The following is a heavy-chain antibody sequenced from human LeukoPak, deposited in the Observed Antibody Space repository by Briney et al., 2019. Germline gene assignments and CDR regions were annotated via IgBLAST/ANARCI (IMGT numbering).Heavy chain of an antibody. V-gene: IGHV3-21*01. D-gene: IGHD4-11*01. Sequence: GGSLSLSCAASGFPFSSYSMNWVSQPPGKGLEWVSSISSSSSYIYYADSVKGRFTISRDNAKNSLYLQMNSLRADDTAVYYCARDPDDYSNIQVNYFDYWGQGTLVTVSS. J-gene: IGHJ4*02. CDR3: ARDPDDYSNIQVNYFDY. CDR1: GFPFSSYS. CDR2: ISSSSSYI.